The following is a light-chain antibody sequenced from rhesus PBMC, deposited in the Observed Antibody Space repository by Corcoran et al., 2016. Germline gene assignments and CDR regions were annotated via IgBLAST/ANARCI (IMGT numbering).Light chain of an antibody. CDR3: QQCNSAPWT. CDR2: KAS. Sequence: DIQMTQSPSSLSASVGDRVAITCRASQDINSWLAWYQQKPGKAPKLLIYKASPLQRGVPSRFSGRGSGTDFTLTIRSLQPEDFANYHCQQCNSAPWTFGQGTKVEL. CDR1: QDINSW. J-gene: IGKJ1*01. V-gene: IGKV1-21*01.